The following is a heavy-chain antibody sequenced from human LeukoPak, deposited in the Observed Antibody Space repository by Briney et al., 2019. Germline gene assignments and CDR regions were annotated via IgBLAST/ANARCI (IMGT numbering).Heavy chain of an antibody. CDR3: AKDRHCSSTSCYRGYFDY. CDR2: LYSGGTT. V-gene: IGHV3-53*01. J-gene: IGHJ4*02. D-gene: IGHD2-2*01. Sequence: GGSLRLSCAASGFSVSSNYLSWVRHAPGKGLERVSVLYSGGTTYYADSVKGRFTISRDNSKNTLYLQMNSLRAEDTAVYYCAKDRHCSSTSCYRGYFDYWGQGTLVTVSS. CDR1: GFSVSSNY.